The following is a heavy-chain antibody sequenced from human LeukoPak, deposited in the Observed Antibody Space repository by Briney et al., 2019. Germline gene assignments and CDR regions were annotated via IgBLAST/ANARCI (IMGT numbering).Heavy chain of an antibody. D-gene: IGHD2-15*01. V-gene: IGHV3-23*01. CDR2: ISGSGGST. Sequence: GGSLRLSCAASGFTFSSYAMSWVRQAPGKGLEWVSAISGSGGSTYYADSVKGRFTISRDNSKNTPYLQMNSLRAEDTAVYYCAKDQYCSGGSCANWDYWGQGTLVTVSS. J-gene: IGHJ4*02. CDR3: AKDQYCSGGSCANWDY. CDR1: GFTFSSYA.